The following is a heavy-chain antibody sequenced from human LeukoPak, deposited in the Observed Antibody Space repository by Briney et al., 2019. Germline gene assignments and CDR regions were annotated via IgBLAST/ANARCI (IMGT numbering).Heavy chain of an antibody. CDR3: AKCSIYFGSGTYFDD. V-gene: IGHV3-23*01. CDR2: ISDSGGST. CDR1: GFTFSSYT. D-gene: IGHD3-10*01. Sequence: GGSLRLSCAASGFTFSSYTMSWVRQAPGKGLEWVSSISDSGGSTNYADSVKGRFTISRDNSKNTVCLQMNGLRAEDTAVYYCAKCSIYFGSGTYFDDWAQGTLVTVSS. J-gene: IGHJ4*02.